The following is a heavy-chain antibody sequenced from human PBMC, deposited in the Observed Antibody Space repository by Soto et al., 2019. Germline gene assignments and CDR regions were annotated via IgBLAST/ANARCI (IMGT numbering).Heavy chain of an antibody. CDR3: ARAPKVSGSSQTRPDF. D-gene: IGHD6-6*01. CDR1: SGSSSGYY. CDR2: ISQSGNT. J-gene: IGHJ4*02. V-gene: IGHV4-34*01. Sequence: PSETLSLTCSIYSGSSSGYYWSWIRQPPGKGLEWIGEISQSGNTNYSPSLKSRVSISIDTSKKQFSLNLASVSAADTAVCYCARAPKVSGSSQTRPDFWGQGTLVTVSS.